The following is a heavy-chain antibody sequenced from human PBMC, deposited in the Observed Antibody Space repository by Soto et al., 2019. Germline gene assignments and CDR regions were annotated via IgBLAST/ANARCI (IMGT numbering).Heavy chain of an antibody. CDR2: IIPIFGTT. CDR3: ARDLGSGYDPGDY. J-gene: IGHJ4*02. CDR1: GDIFSGYS. V-gene: IGHV1-69*14. D-gene: IGHD5-12*01. Sequence: QVQLVQSGAEVKKPGSSVKVSCKTSGDIFSGYSISWVRQAPGQGLEWMGGIIPIFGTTNYAQRFHGRVTITADKSTSTVYMELYSLQSEDTAVYYCARDLGSGYDPGDYWGQGTRVTVSS.